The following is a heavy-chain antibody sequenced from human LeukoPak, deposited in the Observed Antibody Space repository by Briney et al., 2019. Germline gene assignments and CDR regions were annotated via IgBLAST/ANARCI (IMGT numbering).Heavy chain of an antibody. J-gene: IGHJ4*02. D-gene: IGHD5-18*01. CDR3: ARGSPRYSYGYYFDY. V-gene: IGHV4-38-2*02. CDR2: IYNSGST. CDR1: GYSISSGYF. Sequence: SETLSLTCTVSGYSISSGYFWGWIRQPPGKGLEWIGTIYNSGSTYYNASLESRVTISVDTSKNQFSLKLSSVTAADTAVYYCARGSPRYSYGYYFDYWGQGTLVTVSS.